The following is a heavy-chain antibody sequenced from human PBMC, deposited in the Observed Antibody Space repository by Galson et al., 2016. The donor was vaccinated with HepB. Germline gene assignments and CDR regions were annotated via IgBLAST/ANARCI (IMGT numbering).Heavy chain of an antibody. D-gene: IGHD6-13*01. V-gene: IGHV3-11*06. CDR2: VSSDSSHT. CDR1: RFIFGDYY. J-gene: IGHJ6*02. CDR3: ARLRSSSWNKFYGLDV. Sequence: SLRLSCAASRFIFGDYYMSWIRQAPGKGLEWVSSVSSDSSHTYYADSVKGRFTISRDNAKNLMFLQMNSLRGEDTAVYYCARLRSSSWNKFYGLDVWGQGTTVTVSS.